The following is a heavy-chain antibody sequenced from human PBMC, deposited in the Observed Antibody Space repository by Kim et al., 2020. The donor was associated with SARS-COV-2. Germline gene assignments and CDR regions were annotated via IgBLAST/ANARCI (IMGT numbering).Heavy chain of an antibody. Sequence: GGSLRLSCAASGFTFNIFVMNWVRQFPGKGREWISVISAIGGDTYYAASVKGRFPTSRDNSKNTLYRQMNSLRAGDTAVYYCAKGWDSLDYQLLYGGSFDYWGQGTLVTVSS. CDR3: AKGWDSLDYQLLYGGSFDY. V-gene: IGHV3-23*01. D-gene: IGHD3-3*01. CDR1: GFTFNIFV. J-gene: IGHJ4*02. CDR2: ISAIGGDT.